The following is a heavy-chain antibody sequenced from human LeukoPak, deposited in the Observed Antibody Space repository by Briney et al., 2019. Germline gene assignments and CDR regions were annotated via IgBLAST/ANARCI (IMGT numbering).Heavy chain of an antibody. Sequence: SETLSLTCTVSGGSISSSNYYWGWIRQPPGKGLEWIGSLYYSGSTYYNPSLKSRVTISVDTSKNQFSLKLSSVTAADTAVYYCARQLMIDYYYYYYYMDVWGRGTTVTISS. CDR3: ARQLMIDYYYYYYYMDV. D-gene: IGHD3-22*01. CDR2: LYYSGST. J-gene: IGHJ6*03. CDR1: GGSISSSNYY. V-gene: IGHV4-39*01.